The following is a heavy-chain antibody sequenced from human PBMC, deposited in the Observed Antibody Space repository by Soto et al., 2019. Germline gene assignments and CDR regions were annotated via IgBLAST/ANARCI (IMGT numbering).Heavy chain of an antibody. V-gene: IGHV4-30-2*01. J-gene: IGHJ5*02. D-gene: IGHD3-3*01. Sequence: SETLSLTCAVSGGSISSGGYSWSWIRQPPGKGLEWIGYIYHSGSTYYNPSLKSRVTISVDRSKNQFSLKLSSVTAADTAVYYCARGRFLEWLPQAGNWFDPWGQGTLVTVSS. CDR1: GGSISSGGYS. CDR3: ARGRFLEWLPQAGNWFDP. CDR2: IYHSGST.